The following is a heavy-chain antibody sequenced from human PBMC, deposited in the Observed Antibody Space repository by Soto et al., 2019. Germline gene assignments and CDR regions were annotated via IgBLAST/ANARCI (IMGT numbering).Heavy chain of an antibody. CDR1: GYTFDSNW. CDR3: ARLLDSWGEPQYFAS. J-gene: IGHJ5*01. CDR2: IYPGDSET. V-gene: IGHV5-51*01. Sequence: GESLKISCQASGYTFDSNWIGWVRQMPGKGLEWMGIIYPGDSETRYSPSFQGQVTISADRSFKIAYLQWRSLQASDTAMYYCARLLDSWGEPQYFASWGQGTTVTGSS. D-gene: IGHD3-9*01.